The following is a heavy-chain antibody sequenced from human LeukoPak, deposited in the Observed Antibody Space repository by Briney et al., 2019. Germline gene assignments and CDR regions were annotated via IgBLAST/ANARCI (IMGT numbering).Heavy chain of an antibody. CDR1: GFTFSSYW. V-gene: IGHV3-23*01. J-gene: IGHJ4*02. CDR2: VSGSGSNT. Sequence: PGGSLRLSCAASGFTFSSYWMSWVRQAPGKGLEWVSAVSGSGSNTYYADSVKGRFTISRDNSKNTLYLQMNSLRVEDTAVYHCAKGVSSTWYTLDYWGQGTLVTVSS. CDR3: AKGVSSTWYTLDY. D-gene: IGHD6-13*01.